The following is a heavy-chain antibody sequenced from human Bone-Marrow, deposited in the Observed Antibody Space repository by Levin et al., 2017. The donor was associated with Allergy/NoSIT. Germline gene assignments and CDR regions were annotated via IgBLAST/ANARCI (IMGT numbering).Heavy chain of an antibody. D-gene: IGHD2-8*02. CDR1: GFTFSSYA. J-gene: IGHJ4*02. CDR3: AKDINRVEAYCTGGRCFAFDY. V-gene: IGHV3-23*01. CDR2: ISVSGINT. Sequence: GESLKISCAASGFTFSSYAMSWVRQAPGKGLEWVAGISVSGINTYYADSVKGRFTMSRDNSKKTVYLQMNSLRAEDTAIYFCAKDINRVEAYCTGGRCFAFDYWGQGTLATVSS.